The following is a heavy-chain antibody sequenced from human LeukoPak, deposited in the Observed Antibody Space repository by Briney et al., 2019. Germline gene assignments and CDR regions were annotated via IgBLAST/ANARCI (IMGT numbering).Heavy chain of an antibody. CDR3: ARTSIVVVIPYYFDY. V-gene: IGHV3-23*01. CDR2: ISGSGGST. Sequence: GGSLRLSCAASGFIFSSYAMSWVRQAPGKGLEWVSAISGSGGSTYYADSVKGRFTISRDNAKNSLYLQMNSLRAEDTAVYYCARTSIVVVIPYYFDYWGQGTLVTVSS. D-gene: IGHD3-22*01. J-gene: IGHJ4*02. CDR1: GFIFSSYA.